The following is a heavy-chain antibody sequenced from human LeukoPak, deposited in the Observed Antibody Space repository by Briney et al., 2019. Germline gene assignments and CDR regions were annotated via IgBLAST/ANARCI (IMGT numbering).Heavy chain of an antibody. Sequence: GGSLRLSCAASGLTFSTYAMSSVRQTPGKGLEWISAVSGGGTTSYADSERGRFAISRDNSKNTLYLQMNSLRAEDTAVYYCAQEDSEGGPNWFDPWGQGALVTVSS. CDR3: AQEDSEGGPNWFDP. CDR2: VSGGGTT. V-gene: IGHV3-23*01. D-gene: IGHD1-14*01. CDR1: GLTFSTYA. J-gene: IGHJ5*02.